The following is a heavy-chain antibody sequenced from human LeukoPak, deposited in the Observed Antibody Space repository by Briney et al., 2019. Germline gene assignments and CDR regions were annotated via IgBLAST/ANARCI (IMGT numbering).Heavy chain of an antibody. CDR1: GYTFTGYY. D-gene: IGHD5-18*01. CDR2: INPSGGST. J-gene: IGHJ3*02. CDR3: ARDVAPRGYSYGSGAFDI. Sequence: ASVKVSCKASGYTFTGYYMHWVRQAPGQGLEWMGIINPSGGSTSYAQRFQGRVTMTRDTSTSTVYMELSSLRSEDTAVYYCARDVAPRGYSYGSGAFDIWGQGTMVTVSS. V-gene: IGHV1-46*01.